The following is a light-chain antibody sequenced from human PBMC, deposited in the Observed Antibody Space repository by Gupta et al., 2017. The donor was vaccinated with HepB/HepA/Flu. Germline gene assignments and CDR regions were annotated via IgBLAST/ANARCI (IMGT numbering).Light chain of an antibody. Sequence: SSVLTQTPSVSVAPGQTALITCEGDNIGMKSVHWYQQKPGQAPVLVVYDDDDRPSGIPERLSGSHTGSAATLTINRVEAGDEADYYCQVWDSDSDNVVFGGGTKLTVL. CDR1: NIGMKS. CDR3: QVWDSDSDNVV. V-gene: IGLV3-21*02. J-gene: IGLJ3*02. CDR2: DDD.